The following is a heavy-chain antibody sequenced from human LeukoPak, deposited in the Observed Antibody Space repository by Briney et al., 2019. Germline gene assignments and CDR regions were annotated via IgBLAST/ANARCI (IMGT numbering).Heavy chain of an antibody. Sequence: GGSLRLSCAASGFTFITYGMHWVRQVPGKGLEWVAFIRHDGANKYYTDPVKGRFTISRDNSKNTVYLQMSSVRAEDTAVYYCAKDYGYYGSGSLLDYWGQGTRVTVSS. CDR1: GFTFITYG. D-gene: IGHD3-10*01. V-gene: IGHV3-30*02. CDR3: AKDYGYYGSGSLLDY. CDR2: IRHDGANK. J-gene: IGHJ4*02.